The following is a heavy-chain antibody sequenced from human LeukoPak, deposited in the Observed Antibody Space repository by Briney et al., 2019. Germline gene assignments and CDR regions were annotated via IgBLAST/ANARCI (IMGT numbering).Heavy chain of an antibody. D-gene: IGHD2/OR15-2a*01. Sequence: SQTLSLTCTVSGGSISSGDYYWNWIRQPPGKGLEWIGSIYYSGSAYYNPSLKSRVTISVDTSKNQSSLKLSSVTAADTAVYYCARRKNNLPFDNWGQGTLVTVSS. CDR2: IYYSGSA. CDR3: ARRKNNLPFDN. V-gene: IGHV4-39*01. CDR1: GGSISSGDYY. J-gene: IGHJ4*02.